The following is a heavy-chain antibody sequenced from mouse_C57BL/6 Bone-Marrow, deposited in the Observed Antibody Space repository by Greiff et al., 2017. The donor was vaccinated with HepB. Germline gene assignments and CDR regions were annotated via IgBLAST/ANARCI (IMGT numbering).Heavy chain of an antibody. J-gene: IGHJ4*01. CDR1: GYTFTSYD. V-gene: IGHV1-85*01. CDR3: ARWGATTVVPYYAMDY. Sequence: VQLVESGPELVKPGASVKLSCKASGYTFTSYDINWVKQRPGQGLEWIGWIYPGDGSTKYNEKFKGKATLTVDTSSSTAYMELHSLTSEDSAVYFCARWGATTVVPYYAMDYWGQGTSVTVSS. D-gene: IGHD1-1*01. CDR2: IYPGDGST.